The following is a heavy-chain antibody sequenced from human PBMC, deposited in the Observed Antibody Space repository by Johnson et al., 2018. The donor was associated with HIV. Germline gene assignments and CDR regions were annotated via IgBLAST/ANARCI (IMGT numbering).Heavy chain of an antibody. Sequence: QVQLVESGGGVVQPGGSLRLSCAASGSTFSDYGIHWVRQVPGKGLEWVAFIRDDGSDKFYGDSVKGRFTISRDNSKNTVHLQMNSLRADDTALYYCAKDLHPAGQWLAFDIWGQGTMLTVSS. J-gene: IGHJ3*02. CDR2: IRDDGSDK. CDR3: AKDLHPAGQWLAFDI. V-gene: IGHV3-30*02. CDR1: GSTFSDYG. D-gene: IGHD6-19*01.